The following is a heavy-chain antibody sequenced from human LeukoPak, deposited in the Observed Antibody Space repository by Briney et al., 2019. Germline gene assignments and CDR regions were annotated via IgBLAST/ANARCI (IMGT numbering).Heavy chain of an antibody. CDR1: GYTFTGYY. J-gene: IGHJ6*03. D-gene: IGHD2-2*01. CDR3: ARVFYAKDIVVVPAYYYYYLDV. V-gene: IGHV1-2*02. Sequence: ASVKVSCEASGYTFTGYYMHWVRQAPGQGLEWMGWINPNSGGTNYAQKFQGRVTMTRDTSISTAYMEVSRLRSDDTAVYYCARVFYAKDIVVVPAYYYYYLDVWGKGTTVTVSS. CDR2: INPNSGGT.